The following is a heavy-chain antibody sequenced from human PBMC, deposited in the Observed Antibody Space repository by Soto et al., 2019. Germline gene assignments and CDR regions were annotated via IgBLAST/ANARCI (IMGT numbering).Heavy chain of an antibody. CDR3: AKQYYYDSSGYYSIWFDP. J-gene: IGHJ5*02. Sequence: GGSLRLSCAASGFTFSSYAMSWVRHAPGKGLEWVSAISGSGGSTYYADSVKGRFTISRDNSKNTLYLQTNSLRAEDTAVYYCAKQYYYDSSGYYSIWFDPWGQGTLVTVSS. CDR2: ISGSGGST. V-gene: IGHV3-23*01. D-gene: IGHD3-22*01. CDR1: GFTFSSYA.